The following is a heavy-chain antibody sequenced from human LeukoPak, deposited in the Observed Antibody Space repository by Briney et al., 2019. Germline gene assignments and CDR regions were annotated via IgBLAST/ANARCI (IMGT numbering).Heavy chain of an antibody. J-gene: IGHJ3*02. V-gene: IGHV4-4*02. CDR3: ARDSVSRDAFDI. CDR1: GGSISGTNW. CDR2: ISLAGQT. Sequence: SGTLSLTCGVSGGSISGTNWWSWVRQPPGQGLEWIGEISLAGQTNYNPSLNGRVTMSLDKSSNQLSLHLTSVTAADTAVYYCARDSVSRDAFDIWGQGTMVTVSS.